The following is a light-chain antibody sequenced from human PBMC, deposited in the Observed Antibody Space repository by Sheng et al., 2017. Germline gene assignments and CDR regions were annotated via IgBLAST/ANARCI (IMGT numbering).Light chain of an antibody. V-gene: IGKV1-13*02. CDR2: DAS. CDR1: QGISSA. J-gene: IGKJ2*03. Sequence: AIQLTQSPSSLSASVGDRVTITCRASQGISSALAWYQQKPGKAPKLLIYDASSLESGVPSRFSGSGSGTDFTLTISSLQPEDFATYYCQQYVRFYSFGQGTKLE. CDR3: QQYVRFYS.